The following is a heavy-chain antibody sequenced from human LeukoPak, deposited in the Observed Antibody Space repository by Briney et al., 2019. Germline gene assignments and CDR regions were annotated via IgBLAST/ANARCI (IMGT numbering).Heavy chain of an antibody. CDR3: ARRYCCGGSCYSFSH. V-gene: IGHV1-69*01. D-gene: IGHD2-15*01. CDR2: IIPIFGTA. Sequence: SVKVSCKASGGTFISYAISWVRQAPGQGLEWMGGIIPIFGTANYAQKFQGRVTITADESTSTAYMELSSLRSEDTAVYYCARRYCCGGSCYSFSHWGQGTLVTVSS. J-gene: IGHJ4*02. CDR1: GGTFISYA.